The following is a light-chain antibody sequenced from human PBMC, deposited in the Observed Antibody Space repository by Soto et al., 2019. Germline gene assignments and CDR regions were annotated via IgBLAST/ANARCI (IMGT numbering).Light chain of an antibody. V-gene: IGKV3-15*01. CDR2: GAS. Sequence: DIVMTQSPATLSVSPGARATLSLRSSQSVTSTLALYQQKPGQAPRLLIYGASTRATGIPARFSGRGAVTDFTLTISSLQSEDFAVYYCQQYNDWPRTVGQGTKV. J-gene: IGKJ1*01. CDR3: QQYNDWPRT. CDR1: QSVTST.